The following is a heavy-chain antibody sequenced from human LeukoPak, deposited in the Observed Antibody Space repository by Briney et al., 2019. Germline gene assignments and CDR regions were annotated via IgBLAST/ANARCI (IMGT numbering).Heavy chain of an antibody. V-gene: IGHV3-23*01. D-gene: IGHD1-26*01. CDR1: GFIFSSSG. CDR2: ISDNGGST. J-gene: IGHJ3*02. CDR3: AKVSRSGSDDAFDI. Sequence: GGSLRLSCAASGFIFSSSGMSWVRRAPGKGLEWVSTISDNGGSTYYPDSVKGRFTISRDNSKNTLYLQMNSLRAEDTAAYYCAKVSRSGSDDAFDIWGQGTMVTVSS.